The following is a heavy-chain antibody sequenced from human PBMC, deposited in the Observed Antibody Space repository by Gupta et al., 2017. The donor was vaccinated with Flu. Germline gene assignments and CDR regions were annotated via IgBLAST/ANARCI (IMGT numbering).Heavy chain of an antibody. J-gene: IGHJ4*02. CDR3: ARGYCRTTNCLGGY. V-gene: IGHV3-30-3*01. D-gene: IGHD2-2*01. CDR2: ISYDGSNK. Sequence: QAPGKGLEWVAVISYDGSNKYYADSVKGRFTISRDNSKNTLYLQMNSLRAEDTAVYYCARGYCRTTNCLGGYWGQGTLVTVSS.